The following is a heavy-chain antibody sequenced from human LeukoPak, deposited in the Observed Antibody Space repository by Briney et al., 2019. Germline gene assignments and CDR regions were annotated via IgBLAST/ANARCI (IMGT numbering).Heavy chain of an antibody. Sequence: GGSLRLSCAASGFTFSSYSMNWVRQAPGKGLEWISSISSSSSYIYYADSVKGRFTISRDNSKNTVYLQMDSLRADDTAVYYCAKRHCSTTTCYWVDVWGQGTTVTVSS. J-gene: IGHJ6*02. D-gene: IGHD2-2*01. V-gene: IGHV3-21*04. CDR1: GFTFSSYS. CDR3: AKRHCSTTTCYWVDV. CDR2: ISSSSSYI.